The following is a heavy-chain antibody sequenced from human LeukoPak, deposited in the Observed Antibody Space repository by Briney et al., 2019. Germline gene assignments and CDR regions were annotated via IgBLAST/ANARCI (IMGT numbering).Heavy chain of an antibody. J-gene: IGHJ4*02. CDR2: VNPNSGGT. Sequence: GASVKVSCKASGYTFTGYYMRWVRQAPGQGLEWMGWVNPNSGGTNYAQKFQGRVTMTRDTSISTAYMELSRLRSDDTAVYYCARDFEWGVYDFWSGFGDWGQGTLVTVSS. D-gene: IGHD3-3*01. CDR1: GYTFTGYY. V-gene: IGHV1-2*02. CDR3: ARDFEWGVYDFWSGFGD.